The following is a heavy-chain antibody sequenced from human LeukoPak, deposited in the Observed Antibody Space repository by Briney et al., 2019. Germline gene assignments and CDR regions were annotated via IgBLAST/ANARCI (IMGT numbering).Heavy chain of an antibody. V-gene: IGHV3-23*01. Sequence: GGSLRLSCAASGFTFSSYAMSWVRQAPGKGLEWVSAISGSGGSTYYADSVKGRFAISRDNSKNTLYLQMNSLRAEDTAVYYCARDRYYGSGSYGLDYWGQGTLVTVSS. D-gene: IGHD3-10*01. CDR3: ARDRYYGSGSYGLDY. CDR2: ISGSGGST. J-gene: IGHJ4*02. CDR1: GFTFSSYA.